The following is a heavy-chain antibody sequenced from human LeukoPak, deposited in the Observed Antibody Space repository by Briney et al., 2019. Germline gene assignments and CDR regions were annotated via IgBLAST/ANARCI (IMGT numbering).Heavy chain of an antibody. CDR2: ISGSGGST. V-gene: IGHV3-23*01. J-gene: IGHJ3*02. D-gene: IGHD3-22*01. Sequence: GGSLRLSCAASGFTFGSYAMSWVRQAPGKGLEGVSAISGSGGSTYYADSVKGRFTISRDNSKNTLYLQMNSLRAEDTAVYYCAKERITMIVVVIVAFDIWGQGTMVTVSS. CDR3: AKERITMIVVVIVAFDI. CDR1: GFTFGSYA.